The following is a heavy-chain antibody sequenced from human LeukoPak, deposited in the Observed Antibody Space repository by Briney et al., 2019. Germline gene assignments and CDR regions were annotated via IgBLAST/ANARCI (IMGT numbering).Heavy chain of an antibody. D-gene: IGHD3-9*01. Sequence: SETLSLTCTVSGSSISSSGFYWSWIRQPPGKGLEWIGYIYYSGSTNYNPSLKSRVTISVDTSKNQFSLKLSSVTAADTAVYYCARHVRDYDILTGYYTSWFDPWGQGTLVTVSS. CDR1: GSSISSSGFY. CDR2: IYYSGST. V-gene: IGHV4-61*05. CDR3: ARHVRDYDILTGYYTSWFDP. J-gene: IGHJ5*02.